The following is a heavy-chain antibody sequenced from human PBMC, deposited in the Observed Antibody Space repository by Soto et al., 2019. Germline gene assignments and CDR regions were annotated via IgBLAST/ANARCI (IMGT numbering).Heavy chain of an antibody. D-gene: IGHD2-8*02. V-gene: IGHV3-9*01. CDR1: GFTFDNYA. CDR2: ISWNSGTI. Sequence: EVQLVESGGGLVQPDRSLRLSCAASGFTFDNYAMYWVRQAPGKGLEWVSGISWNSGTIGYADSVKGRFTISRDNAKNSLYLQMNSLRAEDTALYYCAKSTGGTANGMDVWGQGTTVTVSS. CDR3: AKSTGGTANGMDV. J-gene: IGHJ6*02.